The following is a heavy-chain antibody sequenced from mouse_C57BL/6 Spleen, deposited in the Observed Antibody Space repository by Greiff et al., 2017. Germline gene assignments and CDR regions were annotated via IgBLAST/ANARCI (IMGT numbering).Heavy chain of an antibody. CDR1: GYTFTSYW. D-gene: IGHD2-1*01. CDR3: ARNGNHEDYYAMDY. V-gene: IGHV1-55*01. CDR2: IYPGSGST. J-gene: IGHJ4*01. Sequence: QVQLKQPGAELVKPGASVKMSCKASGYTFTSYWITWVKQRPGQGLEWIGDIYPGSGSTNYNEKFKSKATLTVYTSSSTAYMQLSSLTSEDSAVYYCARNGNHEDYYAMDYWGQGTSVTVSS.